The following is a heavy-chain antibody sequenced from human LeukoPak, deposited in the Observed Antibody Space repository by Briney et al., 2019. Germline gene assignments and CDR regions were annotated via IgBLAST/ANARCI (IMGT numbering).Heavy chain of an antibody. Sequence: KTSETLSLTCTVSGGSISSGSYYWSWIRQPAGKGLQWIGYIYYSGSTDYNPSLESRVTISIDTSKNHFSLNLTAVTAADTAIYYCARTGSGRDYYGMDVWGQGTSVTVSS. V-gene: IGHV4-61*10. CDR1: GGSISSGSYY. CDR3: ARTGSGRDYYGMDV. J-gene: IGHJ6*02. CDR2: IYYSGST. D-gene: IGHD5-12*01.